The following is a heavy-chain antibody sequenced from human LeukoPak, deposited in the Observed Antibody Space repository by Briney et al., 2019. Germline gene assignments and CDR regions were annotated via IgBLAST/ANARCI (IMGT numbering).Heavy chain of an antibody. Sequence: GRSLRLSCAASGFTFSSYAMHWVRQAPGKGLEWAAVISYDGSNKYYADSVKGRFTISRDNSKNTLYLQMNSLRAEDTAVYYCAKVVRGVIVALDYWGQGTLVTVSS. CDR1: GFTFSSYA. CDR2: ISYDGSNK. D-gene: IGHD3-10*02. V-gene: IGHV3-30*04. J-gene: IGHJ4*02. CDR3: AKVVRGVIVALDY.